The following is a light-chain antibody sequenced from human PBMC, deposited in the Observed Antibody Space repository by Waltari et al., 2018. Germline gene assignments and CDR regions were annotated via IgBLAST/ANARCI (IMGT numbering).Light chain of an antibody. CDR2: KAS. CDR3: LQYSSSSPPYS. Sequence: DIQMTQSPSSLSASVGETVTITCRASQIISSWLDWYQQKPGKAPKLLIYKASSLQSGVPSRFSGSGSGTEFTLTISSLQPEDFATYYCLQYSSSSPPYSFGQGTKVEIK. CDR1: QIISSW. V-gene: IGKV1-12*01. J-gene: IGKJ2*03.